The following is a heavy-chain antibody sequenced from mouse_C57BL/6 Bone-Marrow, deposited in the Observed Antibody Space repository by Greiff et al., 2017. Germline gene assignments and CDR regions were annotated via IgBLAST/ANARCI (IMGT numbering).Heavy chain of an antibody. J-gene: IGHJ2*01. D-gene: IGHD1-1*01. CDR1: GFTFSSYA. V-gene: IGHV5-4*01. Sequence: EVKLVESGGGLVKPGGSLKLSCAASGFTFSSYAMSWVRQTPEKRLEWVATISDGGSYTYYPDTVQGRFTISRDNAKNNLYLQMSHLKSEDTAMYYCARDQGGSPDYWGQGTTLTVSS. CDR2: ISDGGSYT. CDR3: ARDQGGSPDY.